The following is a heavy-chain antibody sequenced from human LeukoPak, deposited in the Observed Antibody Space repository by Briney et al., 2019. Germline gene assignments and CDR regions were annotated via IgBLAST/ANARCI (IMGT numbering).Heavy chain of an antibody. J-gene: IGHJ5*02. CDR3: AIRKYYDILTGYRKIPTSGFDP. V-gene: IGHV4-34*01. Sequence: KPSETLSLTCAVYGGSFNDYNWTWVRQPPGKGLEWIGEINHSGSTNYNPSLKSRVTISVDTSKNQFSLKLSSVTAADTAVYYCAIRKYYDILTGYRKIPTSGFDPWGQGTLVTVSS. CDR1: GGSFNDYN. D-gene: IGHD3-9*01. CDR2: INHSGST.